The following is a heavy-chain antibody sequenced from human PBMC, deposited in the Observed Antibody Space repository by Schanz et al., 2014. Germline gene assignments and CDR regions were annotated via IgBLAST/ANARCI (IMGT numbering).Heavy chain of an antibody. D-gene: IGHD3-10*01. V-gene: IGHV3-11*01. CDR1: GFPFSDYF. Sequence: VQLLESGGGLVQPGGSLRLSCAASGFPFSDYFMAWIRQPPGRGLEWVSYIGNGGVTIYYADSVKGRFTISRDNSKNSLYLQMNSLRAEDTAVYYCARIGGSVFDYWAQGTLVNDSS. CDR2: IGNGGVTI. CDR3: ARIGGSVFDY. J-gene: IGHJ4*02.